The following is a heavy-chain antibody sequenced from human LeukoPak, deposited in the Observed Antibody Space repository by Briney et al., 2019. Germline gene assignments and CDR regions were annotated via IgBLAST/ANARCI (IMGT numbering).Heavy chain of an antibody. CDR3: ARADIVVVVAATHFDY. CDR1: GYSMSSGYY. CDR2: IYHSGST. Sequence: SETLSLTCAVSGYSMSSGYYWGWLRQPPGKGLEWIGSIYHSGSTYYNPSLKSRVTISVDTSKNQFSLKLSSVTAADTAVYYCARADIVVVVAATHFDYWGQGTLVTVSS. J-gene: IGHJ4*02. V-gene: IGHV4-38-2*01. D-gene: IGHD2-15*01.